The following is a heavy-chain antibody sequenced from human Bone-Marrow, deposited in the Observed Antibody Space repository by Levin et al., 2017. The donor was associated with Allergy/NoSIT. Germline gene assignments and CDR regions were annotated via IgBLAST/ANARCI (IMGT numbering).Heavy chain of an antibody. CDR3: ARAIPSGGNSYYYFYMDV. Sequence: RSQTLSLTCTVSGGSINSYYWTWIRQPPEKRLEWIGYIYYSGSTNYNPSLKTRVTISVDTSNNLFSLNLSSVTAADSAVYYCARAIPSGGNSYYYFYMDVWGKGTTVIVSS. CDR2: IYYSGST. V-gene: IGHV4-59*01. CDR1: GGSINSYY. D-gene: IGHD4-23*01. J-gene: IGHJ6*03.